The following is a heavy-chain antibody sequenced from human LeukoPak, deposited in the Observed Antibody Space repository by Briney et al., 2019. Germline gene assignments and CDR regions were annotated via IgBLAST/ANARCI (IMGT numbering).Heavy chain of an antibody. V-gene: IGHV4-4*02. J-gene: IGHJ1*01. D-gene: IGHD3-22*01. Sequence: SETLSLTCIVSGGSISSLNLWSWLRQPPGKGLEWIGEINHSGSTNYNPSLKSRVTISVDTSKNQFSLRLSSVTAADTAVYYCARKPYYYDRGYFQHWGQGTLVTVSS. CDR3: ARKPYYYDRGYFQH. CDR2: INHSGST. CDR1: GGSISSLNL.